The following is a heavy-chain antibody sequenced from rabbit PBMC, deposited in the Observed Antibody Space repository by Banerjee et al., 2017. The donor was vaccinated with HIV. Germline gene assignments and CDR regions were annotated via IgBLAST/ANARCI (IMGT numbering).Heavy chain of an antibody. CDR2: IAPDYGTT. J-gene: IGHJ4*01. CDR1: GFSFTSSYW. D-gene: IGHD3-1*01. V-gene: IGHV1S40*01. Sequence: QSLEESGGGLVKPGASLTLTCTASGFSFTSSYWICWVRQAPGKGLEWIGYIAPDYGTTDYASWAKGRFTISKTSSTTVTLQMTSLTAADTATYFCARDGGVMPAFKLWGPGTLVTVS. CDR3: ARDGGVMPAFKL.